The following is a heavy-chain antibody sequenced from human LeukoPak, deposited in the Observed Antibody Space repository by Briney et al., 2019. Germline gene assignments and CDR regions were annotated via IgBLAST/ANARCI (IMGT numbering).Heavy chain of an antibody. CDR2: ISSSSTYI. J-gene: IGHJ4*02. CDR1: GFTFSSYG. Sequence: GGSLRLSRAASGFTFSSYGMTWVRQAPGKGLEWVSSISSSSTYIYQADSVKGRFTISRDNAKNSLYLQMSSLRDEDTAVYFCVRDPHGDSWGQGTLVTVSS. V-gene: IGHV3-21*01. CDR3: VRDPHGDS.